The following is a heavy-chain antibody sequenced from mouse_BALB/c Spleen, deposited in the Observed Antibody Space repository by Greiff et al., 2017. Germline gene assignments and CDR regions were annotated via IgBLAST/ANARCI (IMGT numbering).Heavy chain of an antibody. J-gene: IGHJ2*01. D-gene: IGHD1-1*01. CDR3: AREDYGSSSDY. CDR2: INPSTGYT. Sequence: VQLQQSGAELAKPGASVKMSCKASGYTFTSYWMHWVKQRPGQGLEWIGYINPSTGYTEYNQKFKDKATLTADKSSSTAYMQLSSPTSEDSAVYYCAREDYGSSSDYWGQGTTLTVSS. CDR1: GYTFTSYW. V-gene: IGHV1-7*01.